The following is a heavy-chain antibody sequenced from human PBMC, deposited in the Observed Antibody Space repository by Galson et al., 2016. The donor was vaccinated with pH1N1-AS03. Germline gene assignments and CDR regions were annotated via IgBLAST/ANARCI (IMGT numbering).Heavy chain of an antibody. Sequence: SVKVSCKASGYTFSAYYMHWVRQAPGQGLEWLGRINSKNGDTDYAPRFRDRLTMTRDTSITTAYLELRSQTPQCQVGCGDRLTMTRDTSITTAYLELRRLTSGDTALYYCATPQSLKVGATSAFDLWGRGTLVTVTS. CDR3: RLTMTRDTSITTAYLELRRLTSGDTALYYCATPQSLKVGATSAFDL. CDR1: GYTFSAYY. V-gene: IGHV1-2*05. CDR2: INSKNGDT. D-gene: IGHD2-21*02. J-gene: IGHJ2*01.